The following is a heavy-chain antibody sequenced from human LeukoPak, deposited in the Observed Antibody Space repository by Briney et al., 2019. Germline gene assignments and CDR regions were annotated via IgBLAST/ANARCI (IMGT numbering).Heavy chain of an antibody. D-gene: IGHD2-8*01. CDR2: INWNGGST. CDR3: ARDLGYCTNGVRYDFDY. CDR1: GFTFDDYG. J-gene: IGHJ4*02. Sequence: GGSLRLSCAASGFTFDDYGMSWVRQAPGKGLEGVSGINWNGGSTGYADSVKGQFTISRDNAKNSLYLQMNSLRAEDTALYHCARDLGYCTNGVRYDFDYWGQGTLVTVSS. V-gene: IGHV3-20*01.